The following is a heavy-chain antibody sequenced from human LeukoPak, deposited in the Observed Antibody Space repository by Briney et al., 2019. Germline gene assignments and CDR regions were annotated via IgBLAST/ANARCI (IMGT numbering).Heavy chain of an antibody. D-gene: IGHD2-15*01. CDR1: GGSFSSFY. V-gene: IGHV4-59*08. Sequence: SETLSLTCTVSGGSFSSFYWSWIRQPPGKGLEWIGYIYNSESTNYNPSLKSGVTIPVDTSKNQFSLMLTSVTASDTAMYYCARHCSGGTCPLSFDAFDIWGQGTMVTVSS. CDR2: IYNSEST. J-gene: IGHJ3*02. CDR3: ARHCSGGTCPLSFDAFDI.